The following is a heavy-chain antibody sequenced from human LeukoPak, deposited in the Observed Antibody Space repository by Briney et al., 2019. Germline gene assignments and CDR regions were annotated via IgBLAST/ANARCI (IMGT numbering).Heavy chain of an antibody. CDR2: IYYSGST. V-gene: IGHV4-59*01. CDR1: GGSLSSYY. J-gene: IGHJ4*02. Sequence: PSETLSLTCTVAGGSLSSYYWSWIRQPPGKGLEWIGYIYYSGSTNYNPSLKSRVTISVDTSKNQFSLKLSSVTAADTAVYYCARGYCSSTSCYLDYWGQGTLVTVSS. CDR3: ARGYCSSTSCYLDY. D-gene: IGHD2-2*01.